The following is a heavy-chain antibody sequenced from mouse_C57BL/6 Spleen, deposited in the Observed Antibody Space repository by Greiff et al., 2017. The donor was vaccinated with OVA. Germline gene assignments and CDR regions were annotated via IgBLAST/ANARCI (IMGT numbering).Heavy chain of an antibody. CDR2: ISSGGDYI. Sequence: EVHLVESGEGLVKPGGSLKLSCAASGFTFSSYAMSWVRQTPEKRLEWVAYISSGGDYIYYADTVKGRFTISRDNARNTLYLQMSSLKSEDTAMYYCTRDPYYGSSLYYAMDYWGQGTSVTVSS. CDR1: GFTFSSYA. D-gene: IGHD1-1*01. J-gene: IGHJ4*01. V-gene: IGHV5-9-1*02. CDR3: TRDPYYGSSLYYAMDY.